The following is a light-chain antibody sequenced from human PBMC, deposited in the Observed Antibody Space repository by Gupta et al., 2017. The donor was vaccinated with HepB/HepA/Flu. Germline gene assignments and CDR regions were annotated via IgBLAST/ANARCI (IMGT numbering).Light chain of an antibody. CDR3: SSYTTTTTLV. CDR1: SSDVGGYNY. V-gene: IGLV2-14*03. J-gene: IGLJ2*01. CDR2: DVN. Sequence: QSALTQPASVSGSPGQSITISCTGTSSDVGGYNYVSWYQQYPGKAPKLIIYDVNNRPSGVSNRFSGSKSGNTASLTXSXLQAGDXASYYCSSYTTTTTLVFGGGTKLTVL.